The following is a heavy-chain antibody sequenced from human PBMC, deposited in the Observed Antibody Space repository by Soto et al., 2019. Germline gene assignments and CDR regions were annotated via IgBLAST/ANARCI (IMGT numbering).Heavy chain of an antibody. CDR2: IYYSGST. V-gene: IGHV4-59*08. CDR1: SGSISNYY. Sequence: SETLSLTCTVSSGSISNYYWSWIRQPPGKGLEWIGYIYYSGSTNYNPSLKSRVTISVDTSKNQFSLKMSSVTAADTAVYFCARHLRHNVWFDNCGQRTLVTVSA. CDR3: ARHLRHNVWFDN. J-gene: IGHJ4*02.